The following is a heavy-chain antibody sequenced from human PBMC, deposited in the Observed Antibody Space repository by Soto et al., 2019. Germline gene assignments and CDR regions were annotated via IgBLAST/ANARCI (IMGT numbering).Heavy chain of an antibody. Sequence: EVQLLESGGGLVQPGGSLRLSCAASGFTFSSYAMSWVRQAPGKGLEWVSAISGSGGSTDYADSVKGRFTISKDNSKTTLYLHMSSLSADDTAVYYCAKGRGKLTILGELAYYYYGMDDWGKRTTVTVSS. CDR3: AKGRGKLTILGELAYYYYGMDD. V-gene: IGHV3-23*01. CDR2: ISGSGGST. J-gene: IGHJ6*04. D-gene: IGHD3-3*01. CDR1: GFTFSSYA.